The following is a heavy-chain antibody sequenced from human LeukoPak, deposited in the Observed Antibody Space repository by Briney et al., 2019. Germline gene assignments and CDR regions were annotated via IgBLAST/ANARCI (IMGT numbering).Heavy chain of an antibody. J-gene: IGHJ4*02. Sequence: PSETLSLTCAVYGGSFSGYYWGWIRQPQGQGLEWIGEINHSGSTNSNPSLKSRVTISVDTSKNQLSLKLSSVTAADTAVYYCARRRTVVTFYPRFFDYWGQGTLVTVSS. CDR1: GGSFSGYY. V-gene: IGHV4-34*01. CDR2: INHSGST. CDR3: ARRRTVVTFYPRFFDY. D-gene: IGHD4-23*01.